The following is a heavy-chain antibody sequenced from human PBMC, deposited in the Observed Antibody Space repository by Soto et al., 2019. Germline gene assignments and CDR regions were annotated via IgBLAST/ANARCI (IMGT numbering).Heavy chain of an antibody. CDR1: GGSISSYY. CDR2: IYYSGST. J-gene: IGHJ5*02. V-gene: IGHV4-59*01. D-gene: IGHD6-19*01. CDR3: ARVAVAGIWAWFDP. Sequence: ETLSLTCTVSGGSISSYYWSWIRQPPGKGLEWIGYIYYSGSTNYNPSLKSRVTISVDTSKNQFSLKLSSVTAADTAVYYCARVAVAGIWAWFDPWGQGTLVTVSS.